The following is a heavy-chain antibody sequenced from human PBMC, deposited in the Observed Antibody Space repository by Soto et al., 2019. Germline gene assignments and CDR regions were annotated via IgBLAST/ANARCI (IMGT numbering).Heavy chain of an antibody. CDR2: VSYDGNHK. J-gene: IGHJ6*02. CDR3: AKDVGQQLVLNYGMDV. V-gene: IGHV3-30*18. D-gene: IGHD6-13*01. CDR1: GFTFRSFG. Sequence: QVQLVESGGGVIQPGTSLSLSCGSSGFTFRSFGMYWVRQAPGKGLEWVAVVSYDGNHKYYADSVKGRFTVSRDNAKNMLYLQMNSLRGEYTAVYYCAKDVGQQLVLNYGMDVWGQVTTVTVSS.